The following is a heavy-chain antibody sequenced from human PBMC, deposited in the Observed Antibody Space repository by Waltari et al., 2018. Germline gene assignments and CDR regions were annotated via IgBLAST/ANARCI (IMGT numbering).Heavy chain of an antibody. CDR2: SYIGGST. CDR3: ARARGGSSWQGATAYYN. J-gene: IGHJ4*02. D-gene: IGHD6-13*01. CDR1: GFTVSSNY. V-gene: IGHV3-53*01. Sequence: EVQLVESGGGLIQPGGSLRLSCAASGFTVSSNYMSWVRQGPGKGQGWVSVSYIGGSTCDADAVKDRLTISRDESKNTLYLQMNSLRDEDTAVYYCARARGGSSWQGATAYYNWDQGTLVTVS.